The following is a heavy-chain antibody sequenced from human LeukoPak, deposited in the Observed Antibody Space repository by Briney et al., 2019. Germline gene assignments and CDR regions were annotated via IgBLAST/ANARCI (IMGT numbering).Heavy chain of an antibody. CDR2: IIPILGIA. J-gene: IGHJ6*02. CDR1: GGTFSSYA. D-gene: IGHD3-3*01. V-gene: IGHV1-69*04. CDR3: AREWSGYSPFYGMDV. Sequence: GASVKVSCKASGGTFSSYAISWVRQAPGQGLEWMGRIIPILGIANYAQKFQGRVTITADKSTSTAYMELSSLRSEDTAVYYCAREWSGYSPFYGMDVWGQGTTVTVSS.